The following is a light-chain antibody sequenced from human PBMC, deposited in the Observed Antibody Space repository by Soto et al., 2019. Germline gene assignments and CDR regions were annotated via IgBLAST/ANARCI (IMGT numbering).Light chain of an antibody. V-gene: IGKV1-9*01. Sequence: IQLTQSPSSLSASVGDRVTITCRASQGISSYLAWYQQKPRKAPKLLIYGASTLQSGVPSRFSGSGSGTEFTLTISSLQPEDFATYYCQQVNTYPRTFGGGTKVEIK. CDR2: GAS. CDR3: QQVNTYPRT. CDR1: QGISSY. J-gene: IGKJ4*01.